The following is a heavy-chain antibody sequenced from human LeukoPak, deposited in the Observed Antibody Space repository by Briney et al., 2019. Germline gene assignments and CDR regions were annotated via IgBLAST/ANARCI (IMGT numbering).Heavy chain of an antibody. CDR2: ISWDGGST. J-gene: IGHJ4*02. Sequence: GGSLRLPCAASGFTFYDYAMEWVRQAPGKGLEWVSLISWDGGSTYYADSVKGRFTISRDNSKNSLYLHMNSLRAEDTALYYCAKDTYGDGYTEGAIDYWGQGTLVTVSS. V-gene: IGHV3-43D*03. D-gene: IGHD5-24*01. CDR1: GFTFYDYA. CDR3: AKDTYGDGYTEGAIDY.